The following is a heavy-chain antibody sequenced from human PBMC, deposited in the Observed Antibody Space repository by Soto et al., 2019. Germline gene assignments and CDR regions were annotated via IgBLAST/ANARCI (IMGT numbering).Heavy chain of an antibody. J-gene: IGHJ4*02. Sequence: ASVKVSCKASGGTFSSYAISWVRQAPGQGLEWMGGIIPIFGTANYAQKFQGRVTITADKSTSTAYMELSSLRSEDTAVYYCASTTGSYRSVDYWGQGTLVTVSS. CDR3: ASTTGSYRSVDY. V-gene: IGHV1-69*06. D-gene: IGHD3-16*02. CDR1: GGTFSSYA. CDR2: IIPIFGTA.